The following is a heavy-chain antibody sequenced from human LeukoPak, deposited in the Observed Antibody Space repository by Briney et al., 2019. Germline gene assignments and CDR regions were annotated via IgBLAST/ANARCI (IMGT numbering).Heavy chain of an antibody. V-gene: IGHV4-4*07. Sequence: SETLSLTCTVSGGSISSYYWSWIRQPAEKGLKWIGRIYTSGSTNYNPSLKSRVTMSVDTSKNQFSLKLSSVTAADTAVYYCARTLGPLWFGELDYWGQGTLVTVSS. CDR2: IYTSGST. J-gene: IGHJ4*02. CDR1: GGSISSYY. D-gene: IGHD3-10*01. CDR3: ARTLGPLWFGELDY.